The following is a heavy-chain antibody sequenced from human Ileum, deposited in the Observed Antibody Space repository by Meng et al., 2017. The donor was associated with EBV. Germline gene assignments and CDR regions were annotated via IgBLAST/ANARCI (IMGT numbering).Heavy chain of an antibody. Sequence: QPQPHESGQGLVKPSEPLSLTCAVSGDSISSSNPWWGWIRQPPGKGLEWVGTIYYSGSTFYNPSLKSRVTISLDTSKNQFSLKVSSVTAADTAVYYCARRYYGVPFDNWGQGTLVTVSS. J-gene: IGHJ4*02. CDR1: GDSISSSNPW. V-gene: IGHV4-39*01. CDR2: IYYSGST. CDR3: ARRYYGVPFDN. D-gene: IGHD3-3*01.